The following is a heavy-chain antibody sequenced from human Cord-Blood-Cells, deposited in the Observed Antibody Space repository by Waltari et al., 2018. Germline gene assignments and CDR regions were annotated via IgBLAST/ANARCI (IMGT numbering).Heavy chain of an antibody. J-gene: IGHJ2*01. Sequence: QVQLQESGPGLVKPSETLSLTCTVSGGSISSYYWSWIRQPAVKGLEWMGRIYTSGSTNDNPSLKSRVTMSVDTSKNQFSLKLSSVTAADTAVYYCARDRMVRGVISTDWYFDLWGRGTLVTVSS. CDR3: ARDRMVRGVISTDWYFDL. V-gene: IGHV4-4*07. D-gene: IGHD3-10*01. CDR2: IYTSGST. CDR1: GGSISSYY.